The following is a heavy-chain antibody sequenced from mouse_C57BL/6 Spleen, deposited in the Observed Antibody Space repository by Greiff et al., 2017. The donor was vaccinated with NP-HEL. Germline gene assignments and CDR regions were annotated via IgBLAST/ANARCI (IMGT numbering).Heavy chain of an antibody. D-gene: IGHD1-1*01. CDR3: AISGIITTGYFDY. CDR1: GFNIKNTY. Sequence: EVMLVESVAELVRPGASVKLSCTASGFNIKNTYMHWVKQRPEQGLEWIGRIDPANGNTKYAPKFQGKATITADTSSNTAYLQLSSLTSEDTAIYYCAISGIITTGYFDYWGQGTTLTVSS. CDR2: IDPANGNT. J-gene: IGHJ2*01. V-gene: IGHV14-3*01.